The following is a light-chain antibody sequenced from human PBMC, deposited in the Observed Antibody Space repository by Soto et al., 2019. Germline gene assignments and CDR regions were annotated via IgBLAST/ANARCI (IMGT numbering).Light chain of an antibody. CDR1: SSDVGSHNF. J-gene: IGLJ1*01. CDR2: EGS. V-gene: IGLV2-23*01. Sequence: QSALTQPASVSGSPGQSITISCTGTSSDVGSHNFVSWYQQHSGKAPKLMIYEGSKRPSGVSNRFSGSKSGNMASLTISGLQAEDEADYYCCSYAGSSTYVFGTGTKLTVL. CDR3: CSYAGSSTYV.